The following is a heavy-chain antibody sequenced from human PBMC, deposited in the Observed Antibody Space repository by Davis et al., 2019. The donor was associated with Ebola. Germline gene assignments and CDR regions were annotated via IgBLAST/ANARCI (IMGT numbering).Heavy chain of an antibody. CDR2: INPSGGST. J-gene: IGHJ3*02. D-gene: IGHD3-22*01. CDR1: GYTFTNYG. V-gene: IGHV1-46*03. Sequence: AASVKVSCKASGYTFTNYGITWVRQAPGQGLEWMGIINPSGGSTSYAQKFQGRVTMTRDTSTSTVYMELSSLRSEDTAVYYCARLSNYYYDSSGYPGAFDIWGHGTMVTVSS. CDR3: ARLSNYYYDSSGYPGAFDI.